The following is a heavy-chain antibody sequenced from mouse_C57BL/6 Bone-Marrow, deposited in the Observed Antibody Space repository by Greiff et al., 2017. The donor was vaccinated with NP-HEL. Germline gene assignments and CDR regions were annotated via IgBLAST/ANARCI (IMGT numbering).Heavy chain of an antibody. CDR1: GYAFTNYL. CDR2: INPGSGGT. Sequence: VQLQQSGAELVRPGTSVKVSCKASGYAFTNYLIEWVKQRPGQGLEWIGVINPGSGGTNYNEKFKSKATLTADKSSSTAYMQLSSLTSEDSAVYFCARSDDGYYVWYFDVWGTGTTVTVSS. J-gene: IGHJ1*03. D-gene: IGHD2-3*01. V-gene: IGHV1-54*01. CDR3: ARSDDGYYVWYFDV.